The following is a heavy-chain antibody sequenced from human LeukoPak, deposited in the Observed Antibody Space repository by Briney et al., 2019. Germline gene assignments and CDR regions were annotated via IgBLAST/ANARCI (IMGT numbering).Heavy chain of an antibody. Sequence: SETLSLTCAVYGGSFSGYYWSWIRQPPGKGLEWIGEINHSGSTNYNPSLKSRVTISVDTSKNQFSPKLSSVTAADTAVYYCARERHDFWSGYYKSAFDIWGQGTMVTVSS. D-gene: IGHD3-3*01. CDR1: GGSFSGYY. CDR3: ARERHDFWSGYYKSAFDI. V-gene: IGHV4-34*01. CDR2: INHSGST. J-gene: IGHJ3*02.